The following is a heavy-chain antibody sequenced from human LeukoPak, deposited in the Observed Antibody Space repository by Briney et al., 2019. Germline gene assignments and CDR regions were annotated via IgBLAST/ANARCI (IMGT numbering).Heavy chain of an antibody. J-gene: IGHJ5*02. Sequence: GGSLRLSCAGSGFIFSNYGMHWVRQAPGKGLEWVSVISYDGSNKYYVDSVKGRFTISRDDSKNTLYLQMNSLRAEDTAVYYCARVYDSSGHYYYRWFDPWGQGTLVTVSS. V-gene: IGHV3-30*03. D-gene: IGHD3-22*01. CDR2: ISYDGSNK. CDR1: GFIFSNYG. CDR3: ARVYDSSGHYYYRWFDP.